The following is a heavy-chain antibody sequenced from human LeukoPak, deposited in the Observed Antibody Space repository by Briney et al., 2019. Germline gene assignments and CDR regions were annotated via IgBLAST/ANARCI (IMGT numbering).Heavy chain of an antibody. CDR3: AGFTPAVNY. CDR2: IYHSGGT. Sequence: SETLSLTCAVSGYTISSGHYWGWIRQPPGKGLEWIGSIYHSGGTYYNTSLKCRVTISVDTSKNQFSLKMKSVTAADTAVYYCAGFTPAVNYCSQGTLVTISS. CDR1: GYTISSGHY. J-gene: IGHJ4*02. D-gene: IGHD3-10*01. V-gene: IGHV4-38-2*01.